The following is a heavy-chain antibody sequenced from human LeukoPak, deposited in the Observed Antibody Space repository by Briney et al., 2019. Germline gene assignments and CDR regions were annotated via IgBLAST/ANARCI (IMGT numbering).Heavy chain of an antibody. V-gene: IGHV3-33*01. D-gene: IGHD6-13*01. CDR2: VWYDGNNK. CDR1: GFTFRSYG. CDR3: ARGSEAAAGAFDY. Sequence: GGSLRPSCAASGFTFRSYGIHWVRQAPGKGLEWVAIVWYDGNNKYYADSVKGRFTVSRDNSKDTVSLQLNSLRAEDTAVYYCARGSEAAAGAFDYWGQRALVTVPS. J-gene: IGHJ4*02.